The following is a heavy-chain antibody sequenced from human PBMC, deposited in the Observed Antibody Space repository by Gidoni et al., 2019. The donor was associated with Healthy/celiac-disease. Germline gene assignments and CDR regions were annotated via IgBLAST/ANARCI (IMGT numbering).Heavy chain of an antibody. CDR3: ARGTGITGTTGAFDI. Sequence: QVQLVQSGAEVKKPGSSVKVSCKASGGTFRRSSISWVRQAPGQGLEWMGGIIPIFGTANYAQKFQGRVTITADESTSTAYMELSSLRSEDTAVYYCARGTGITGTTGAFDIWGQGTMVTVSS. D-gene: IGHD1-7*01. CDR1: GGTFRRSS. CDR2: IIPIFGTA. J-gene: IGHJ3*02. V-gene: IGHV1-69*01.